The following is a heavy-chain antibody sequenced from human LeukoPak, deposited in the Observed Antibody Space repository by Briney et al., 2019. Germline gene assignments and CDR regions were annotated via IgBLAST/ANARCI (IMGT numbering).Heavy chain of an antibody. D-gene: IGHD6-19*01. V-gene: IGHV3-30-3*01. CDR2: ISYDGSNK. J-gene: IGHJ4*02. CDR3: ARDRRYRSGWYYFDY. CDR1: GFTFSSYA. Sequence: GGSLRLSCAASGFTFSSYAMHWVRQAPGKGLEWVAVISYDGSNKYYADSVKGRFTISRDNSKNTLYLQMNSLRAEDTAVYYCARDRRYRSGWYYFDYWGQGTLVTVSS.